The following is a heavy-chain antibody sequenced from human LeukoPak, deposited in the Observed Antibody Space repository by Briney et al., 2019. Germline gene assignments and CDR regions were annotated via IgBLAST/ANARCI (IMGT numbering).Heavy chain of an antibody. J-gene: IGHJ4*02. CDR2: IGPTGYDR. V-gene: IGHV3-21*06. D-gene: IGHD1-14*01. Sequence: PGGSLTLSCTASGLTFSTSGFNWLRQAPGKGLEGVASIGPTGYDRYHSDSIKGRFTISRHNANNFLYLQMNSLRAEDTAVYYCATETNGRHYDYWGQGTLLTVSS. CDR3: ATETNGRHYDY. CDR1: GLTFSTSG.